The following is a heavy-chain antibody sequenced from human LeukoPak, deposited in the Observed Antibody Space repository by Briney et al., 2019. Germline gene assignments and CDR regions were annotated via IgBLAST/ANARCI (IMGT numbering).Heavy chain of an antibody. J-gene: IGHJ4*02. D-gene: IGHD2-21*02. CDR2: IYHSGST. CDR3: ARDSGLRVTANFDY. V-gene: IGHV4-38-2*02. CDR1: GYSISSGYY. Sequence: SETLSLTCTVSGYSISSGYYWGWIRQPPGKGLEWIGSIYHSGSTYYNPSLKSRVTISVDTSKNQFSLKLSSVTAADTAVYYCARDSGLRVTANFDYWGQGTLVTVSS.